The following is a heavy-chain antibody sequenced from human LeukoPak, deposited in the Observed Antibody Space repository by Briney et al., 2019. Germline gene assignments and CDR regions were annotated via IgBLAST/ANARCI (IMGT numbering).Heavy chain of an antibody. CDR3: ARDGMTKRPRYGAIPYYFDY. CDR2: IYHSGST. CDR1: GYSISSGYY. D-gene: IGHD3-16*01. V-gene: IGHV4-38-2*02. J-gene: IGHJ4*02. Sequence: PSETLSLTCTVSGYSISSGYYWGWIRQPPGKGLEWIGSIYHSGSTYYNPSLKGRVTISVDTSKNQFSLKLSSVTAADTAVYYCARDGMTKRPRYGAIPYYFDYWGQGTLVTVSS.